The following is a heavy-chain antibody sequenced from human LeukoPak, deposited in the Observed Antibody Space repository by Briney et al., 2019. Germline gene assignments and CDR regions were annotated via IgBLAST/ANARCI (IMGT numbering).Heavy chain of an antibody. V-gene: IGHV3-66*01. CDR1: GFIDSSKF. CDR2: IYSGGST. D-gene: IGHD4-17*01. Sequence: GGSVRLSCASSGFIDSSKFMSWLRPAPGKGLEGVSVIYSGGSTYYADSVQGRFTISRDHSKNTLYLQMENLKAENTAVYYCARDRRNTVATSNAFDIWGQGTMVTVSS. J-gene: IGHJ3*02. CDR3: ARDRRNTVATSNAFDI.